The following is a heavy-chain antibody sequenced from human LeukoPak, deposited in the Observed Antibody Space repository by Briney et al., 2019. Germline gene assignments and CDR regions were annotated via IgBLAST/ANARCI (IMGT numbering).Heavy chain of an antibody. CDR3: ARALGTVVGSFDY. V-gene: IGHV3-7*01. Sequence: GSLRLSCVASGFPFSSYWMTWVRQAPGKGLEWVANIKQDGSKKSYVDSVKGRFTISRDNAKNSLSLQMNSLRGEDTAVYYCARALGTVVGSFDYWGQGTLVTVSS. CDR2: IKQDGSKK. J-gene: IGHJ4*02. D-gene: IGHD1/OR15-1a*01. CDR1: GFPFSSYW.